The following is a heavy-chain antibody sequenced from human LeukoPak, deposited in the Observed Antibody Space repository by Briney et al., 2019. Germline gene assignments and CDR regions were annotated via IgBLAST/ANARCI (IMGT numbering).Heavy chain of an antibody. CDR3: ARESGYSYGVAGFFDY. J-gene: IGHJ4*02. CDR2: IYSDGRI. D-gene: IGHD5-18*01. CDR1: GFTVSSHY. V-gene: IGHV3-53*01. Sequence: GGSLRLSCAASGFTVSSHYMSWVRQAPGEGLEWVSVIYSDGRIHYADSVKGGFTISRDDSKNTLYLQMNSLKGEDTAVYYCARESGYSYGVAGFFDYWGQGTLVTVSS.